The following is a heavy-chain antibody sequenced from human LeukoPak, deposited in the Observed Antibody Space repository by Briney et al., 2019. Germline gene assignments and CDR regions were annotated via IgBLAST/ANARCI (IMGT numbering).Heavy chain of an antibody. V-gene: IGHV6-1*01. Sequence: SQTLSLTCAISGDSVSSNSAAWHWIRQSPSRGLEWLGRTYYRSKWYNEYAVSVKSRITINPDTSKNQFSLQLNSVTPEDTAVYYCATGWGSYYIESFYFDYWGQGTLVTVSS. CDR2: TYYRSKWYN. CDR3: ATGWGSYYIESFYFDY. D-gene: IGHD3-10*01. J-gene: IGHJ4*02. CDR1: GDSVSSNSAA.